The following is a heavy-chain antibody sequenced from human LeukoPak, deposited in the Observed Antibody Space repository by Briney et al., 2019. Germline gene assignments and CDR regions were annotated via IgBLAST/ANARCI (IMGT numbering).Heavy chain of an antibody. CDR3: TRLGTDYYPPLLYGMDV. J-gene: IGHJ6*02. CDR2: IRSKANSYAT. D-gene: IGHD3-10*01. Sequence: GGSLRLSCAASGFTFSGSAMHWVRQASGKGLEWVGRIRSKANSYATAYAASVKGRFTISRDDSKNTAYLQMNSLKTEDTAVYYCTRLGTDYYPPLLYGMDVWGQGTTVTVSS. CDR1: GFTFSGSA. V-gene: IGHV3-73*01.